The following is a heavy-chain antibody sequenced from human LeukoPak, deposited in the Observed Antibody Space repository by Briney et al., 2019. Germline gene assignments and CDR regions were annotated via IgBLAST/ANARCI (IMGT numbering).Heavy chain of an antibody. V-gene: IGHV5-51*01. CDR2: IYPGDSDT. Sequence: GESLKISCKGSGYSFTSYWIGWVRQMPGKGLEWRGIIYPGDSDTRYSPSFQGQVTISADKSISTAYLQWSSLKASDTAMYYCARLSGSYYSYYFYGMDVWGQGTTVTVSS. CDR1: GYSFTSYW. J-gene: IGHJ6*02. CDR3: ARLSGSYYSYYFYGMDV. D-gene: IGHD1-26*01.